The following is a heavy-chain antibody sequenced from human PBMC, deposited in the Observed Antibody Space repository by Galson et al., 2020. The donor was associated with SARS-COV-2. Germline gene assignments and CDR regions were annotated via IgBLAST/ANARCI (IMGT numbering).Heavy chain of an antibody. CDR1: GGSISSYY. V-gene: IGHV4-59*01. CDR3: ARSSPPYDSSGYYLN. CDR2: IYYSGST. D-gene: IGHD3-22*01. Sequence: SETLSLTCTVSGGSISSYYWSWIRQPPGKGLEWIGHIYYSGSTSYNPSLMSRVTISLDTSKNQFSPKLSSVTAADTAVYYCARSSPPYDSSGYYLNWGQGTLVTVSS. J-gene: IGHJ4*02.